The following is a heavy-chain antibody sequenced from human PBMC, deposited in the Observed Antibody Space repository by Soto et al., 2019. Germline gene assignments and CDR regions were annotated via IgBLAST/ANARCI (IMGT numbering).Heavy chain of an antibody. CDR3: ARVNKYYDFWSGYPAGMDV. CDR2: IYSGGST. V-gene: IGHV3-53*02. Sequence: EVQLVETGGGLIQPGGSLRLSCAASGFTVSSNYMSWVRQAPGKGLEWVSVIYSGGSTYYADSVKGRFTISRDNSKNTLYLQMNSLRDEDTAVYYCARVNKYYDFWSGYPAGMDVWGQGTTVTVSS. J-gene: IGHJ6*02. D-gene: IGHD3-3*01. CDR1: GFTVSSNY.